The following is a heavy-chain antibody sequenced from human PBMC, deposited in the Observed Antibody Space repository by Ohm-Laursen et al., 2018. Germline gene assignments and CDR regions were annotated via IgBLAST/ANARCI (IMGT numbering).Heavy chain of an antibody. CDR1: VFSYTSNG. D-gene: IGHD2-8*01. CDR2: GNRNGGGT. CDR3: ARVLFGVNRLPALDY. J-gene: IGHJ4*02. Sequence: SLSLSLASSVFSYTSNGMHWGWKPPATGPGWVSSGNRNGGGTYYADSVKGRFTISRDDSKNTLYLQMNSLRAEDTALDYFARVLFGVNRLPALDYWGQGTLVTASS. V-gene: IGHV3-23*01.